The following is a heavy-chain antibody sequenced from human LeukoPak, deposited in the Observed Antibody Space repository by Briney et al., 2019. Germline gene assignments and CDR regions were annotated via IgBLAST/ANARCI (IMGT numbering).Heavy chain of an antibody. CDR1: GGSSSGYY. V-gene: IGHV4-34*01. CDR3: ARDLYPADSSGWYSAFDY. Sequence: SETLSLTCAVYGGSSSGYYWSWIRQPPGKGLEWIGEINHSGSTNYNPSLKSRVTISVGTSKNQFSLKLSSVTAADTAVYYCARDLYPADSSGWYSAFDYWGQGTLVTVSS. D-gene: IGHD6-19*01. J-gene: IGHJ4*02. CDR2: INHSGST.